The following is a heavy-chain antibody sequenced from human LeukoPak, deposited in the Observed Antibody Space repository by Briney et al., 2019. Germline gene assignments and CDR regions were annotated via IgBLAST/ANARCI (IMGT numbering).Heavy chain of an antibody. D-gene: IGHD3-22*01. Sequence: SETLPLTCAVYGGSFSGYYWSWIRQPPGKGLEWIGEINHSGSTNYNPSLKSRVTISVDTSKNQFSLKLSSVTAADTAVYYCARGYYYDSSGYYYDYWGQGTLVTVSS. CDR1: GGSFSGYY. CDR2: INHSGST. CDR3: ARGYYYDSSGYYYDY. J-gene: IGHJ4*02. V-gene: IGHV4-34*01.